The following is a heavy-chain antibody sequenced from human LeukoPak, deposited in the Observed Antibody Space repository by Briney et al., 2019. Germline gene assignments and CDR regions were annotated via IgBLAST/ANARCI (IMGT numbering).Heavy chain of an antibody. J-gene: IGHJ5*02. V-gene: IGHV3-30*02. CDR1: GFTFSSYG. CDR2: IRYDGSNK. Sequence: GGSLRLSCAASGFTFSSYGMHWVRQAPGKGLEWVAFIRYDGSNKYYADSVKGRFTISRDNSKNTLYLQMNSLRAEDTAVCYCAKAGGYDYVWGSYRYNWFDPWGQGTLVTVSS. CDR3: AKAGGYDYVWGSYRYNWFDP. D-gene: IGHD3-16*02.